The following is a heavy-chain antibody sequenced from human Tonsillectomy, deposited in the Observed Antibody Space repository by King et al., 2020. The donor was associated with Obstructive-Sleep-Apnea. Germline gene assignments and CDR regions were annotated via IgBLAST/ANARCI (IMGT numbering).Heavy chain of an antibody. CDR1: GVTFSSYG. CDR3: AKAQRQGLPPGDY. CDR2: ILYGRSNK. D-gene: IGHD3-16*01. V-gene: IGHV3-33*06. J-gene: IGHJ4*02. Sequence: VQLVESGGVVVQPGRSLRRSGAASGVTFSSYGMHWVGQAPGKGREYVACILYGRSNKYYAEYVKVRFTSSRENSKNTLYLQMNSLRAEDTAVYYCAKAQRQGLPPGDYWGQGTLVTVSS.